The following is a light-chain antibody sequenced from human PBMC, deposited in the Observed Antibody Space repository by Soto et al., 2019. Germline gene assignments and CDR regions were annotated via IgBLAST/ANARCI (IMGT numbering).Light chain of an antibody. CDR1: QSVSNK. V-gene: IGKV3-15*01. CDR2: GAS. CDR3: QQYNNWPPWT. J-gene: IGKJ1*01. Sequence: EIVMTQSPATLSVSPGERATLSCRASQSVSNKLAWYQQKPGQAPRLLIYGASTRATAIPARFSSSGSGTEFTLTISSLQSEDFAVYYCQQYNNWPPWTFGQGTKVEVK.